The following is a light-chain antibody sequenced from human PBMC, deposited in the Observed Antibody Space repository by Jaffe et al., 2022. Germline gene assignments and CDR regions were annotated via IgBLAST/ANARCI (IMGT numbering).Light chain of an antibody. Sequence: QSVLTQPPSVSAAPGQKVTISCSGSSSNIGKNYVFWYQQFPGTAPKLLIYDNIKRPSGIPDRFSGSKSGTSATLGITGLQTGDEADYYCGTWDSSLSAGVFGGGTKLTVL. CDR2: DNI. CDR1: SSNIGKNY. J-gene: IGLJ3*02. CDR3: GTWDSSLSAGV. V-gene: IGLV1-51*01.